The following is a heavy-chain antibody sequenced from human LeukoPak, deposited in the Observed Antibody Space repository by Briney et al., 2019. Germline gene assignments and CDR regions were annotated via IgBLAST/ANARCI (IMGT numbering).Heavy chain of an antibody. J-gene: IGHJ6*02. CDR2: IYYSGST. D-gene: IGHD1-1*01. CDR1: GGSISSGDYY. CDR3: ARGAGSYSYGMDV. V-gene: IGHV4-30-4*01. Sequence: PSETLSLTCTVSGGSISSGDYYWSWIRQPPGKGLEWIGYIYYSGSTYYNPSLKSRVTISVDTSKNQFSLKLSSVTAADTAVYYCARGAGSYSYGMDVWGQGPTVTVSS.